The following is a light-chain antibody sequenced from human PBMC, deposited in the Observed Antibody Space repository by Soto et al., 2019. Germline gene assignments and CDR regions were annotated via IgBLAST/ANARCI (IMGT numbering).Light chain of an antibody. J-gene: IGKJ3*01. Sequence: DIQMTQSPSSLSASVGDRVTITCRASQSIGSYLNWYQHKSGKAPKFLIYAASTLQSGVPSRFNGRGSGTDLTLTVSSLPPEDLATYFCQQTYRTPRGFTFGPGTKVDIK. CDR1: QSIGSY. CDR3: QQTYRTPRGFT. CDR2: AAS. V-gene: IGKV1-39*01.